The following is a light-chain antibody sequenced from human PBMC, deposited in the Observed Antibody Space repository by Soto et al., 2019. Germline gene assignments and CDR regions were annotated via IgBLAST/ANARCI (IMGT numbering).Light chain of an antibody. CDR1: RSSIGSNT. Sequence: QSLLTQPPSASVTPGQRVTISCSGSRSSIGSNTVNWYQHLPGSAPKLLIYSNNHRPSGVPDRFSASKAGASASLAISGLQSEDEGDYYCAAWDASLGGFYVFGSGTKVTVL. CDR3: AAWDASLGGFYV. J-gene: IGLJ1*01. CDR2: SNN. V-gene: IGLV1-44*01.